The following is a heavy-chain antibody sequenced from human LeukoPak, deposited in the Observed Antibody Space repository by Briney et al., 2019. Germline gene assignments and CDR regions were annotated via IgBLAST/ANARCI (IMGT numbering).Heavy chain of an antibody. CDR1: GGSFSGYY. CDR3: ARGGPWNEGYCSSTSCYTTRWFDP. Sequence: SETLSLTCAVYGGSFSGYYWSWLRQPPGKGLEWIGEINHSGSTNYNPSLKSRVTISVDTSKNQFSLKLSSVTAADTAVYYCARGGPWNEGYCSSTSCYTTRWFDPWGQGTLVTVSS. J-gene: IGHJ5*02. D-gene: IGHD2-2*02. CDR2: INHSGST. V-gene: IGHV4-34*01.